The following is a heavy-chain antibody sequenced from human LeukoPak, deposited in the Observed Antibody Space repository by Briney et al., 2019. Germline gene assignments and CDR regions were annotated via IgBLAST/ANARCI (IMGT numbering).Heavy chain of an antibody. D-gene: IGHD6-6*01. CDR3: ARGHFLEYSL. J-gene: IGHJ4*02. CDR2: INHSGST. V-gene: IGHV4-34*01. CDR1: GGSFSGYY. Sequence: SETLSLTCAVYGGSFSGYYWSWIRQPPGKGLEWIGEINHSGSTNYNPSLKSRVTISVDTSKNQFSLKLSSVTAADTAVYYCARGHFLEYSLWGQGTLVTVSS.